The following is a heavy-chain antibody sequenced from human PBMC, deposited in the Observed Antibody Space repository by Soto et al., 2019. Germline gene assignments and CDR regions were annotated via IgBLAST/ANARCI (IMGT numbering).Heavy chain of an antibody. CDR2: IYWDDDK. CDR1: GFSLTTSGLG. V-gene: IGHV2-5*02. J-gene: IGHJ4*02. D-gene: IGHD3-3*01. CDR3: AHRVLRTVFGLVTTTAIYFDF. Sequence: QITLNESGPTVVRPTETLTLTCRFSGFSLTTSGLGVGWIRQSPGKAPEWLALIYWDDDKRYSASLKSSLTITKDTSKNQVVLTVSDLDPTDTATYYCAHRVLRTVFGLVTTTAIYFDFWGPGTPVAVSS.